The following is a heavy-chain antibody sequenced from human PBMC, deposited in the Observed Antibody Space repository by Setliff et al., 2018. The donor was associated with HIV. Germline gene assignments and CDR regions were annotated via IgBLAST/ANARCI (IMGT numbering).Heavy chain of an antibody. Sequence: SETLSLTCTVSGGSISDTSYYWAWIRQPPGKGLEWIGGVHDRGGTYNNPSLKSRVTLSVDTSKTHFFLKLTSVTAADTATYYCARGLSVYSYANIYYSHGMDAWGQGTTVTVSS. CDR1: GGSISDTSYY. J-gene: IGHJ6*02. V-gene: IGHV4-39*02. CDR3: ARGLSVYSYANIYYSHGMDA. D-gene: IGHD3-16*01. CDR2: VHDRGGT.